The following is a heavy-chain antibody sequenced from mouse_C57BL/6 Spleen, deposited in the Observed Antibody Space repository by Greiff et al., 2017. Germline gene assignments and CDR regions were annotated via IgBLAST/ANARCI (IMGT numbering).Heavy chain of an antibody. J-gene: IGHJ2*01. V-gene: IGHV1-26*01. CDR3: ARRRDY. CDR2: INPNNGGT. CDR1: GYTFTDYY. Sequence: VQLQQSGPELVKPGASVKISCKASGYTFTDYYMNWVKQSHGKSLEWIGDINPNNGGTSYNQKFKGKATLTVDKSSSTAYMELRSLTSEDSAVYYCARRRDYWGQGTNLTVSS.